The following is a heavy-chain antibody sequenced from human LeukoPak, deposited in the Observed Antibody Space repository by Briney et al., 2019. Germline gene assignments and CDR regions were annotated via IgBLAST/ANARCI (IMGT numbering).Heavy chain of an antibody. Sequence: PSQTLSLTCTVSGGSISSGSYYWSWIRQPAGKGLEWIGRIYHSGSTYYNPSLKSRVTISVDTSKNQFSLKLSSVTAADTAVYYCARCISGYWNRPFDYWGQGTLVTVSS. J-gene: IGHJ4*02. V-gene: IGHV4-61*02. D-gene: IGHD2-2*03. CDR2: IYHSGST. CDR1: GGSISSGSYY. CDR3: ARCISGYWNRPFDY.